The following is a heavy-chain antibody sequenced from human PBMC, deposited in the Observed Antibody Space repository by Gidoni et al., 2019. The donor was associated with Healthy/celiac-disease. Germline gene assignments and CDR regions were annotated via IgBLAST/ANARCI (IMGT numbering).Heavy chain of an antibody. CDR1: GGSISSYY. V-gene: IGHV4-59*01. Sequence: QVQLQESGPGLVKPSETLSLTCTVSGGSISSYYWSWIRQPPGKGLEWIGYIYYSGSTNYNPSLKSRVTISVDTSKNQFSLKLSSVTAADTAVYYCARGDYGAHWYFDLWGRGTLVTVSS. D-gene: IGHD4-17*01. CDR3: ARGDYGAHWYFDL. J-gene: IGHJ2*01. CDR2: IYYSGST.